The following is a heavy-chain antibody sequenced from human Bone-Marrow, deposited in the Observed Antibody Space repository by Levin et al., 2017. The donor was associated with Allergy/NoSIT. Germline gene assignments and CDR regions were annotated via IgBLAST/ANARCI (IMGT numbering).Heavy chain of an antibody. CDR2: IKHSGST. CDR3: ARVSKNYYFYYMDV. CDR1: GGSFSDDQ. V-gene: IGHV4-34*01. J-gene: IGHJ6*03. Sequence: PSETLSLTCAVYGGSFSDDQWGWIRQAPGRGLEWIGEIKHSGSTNYNPSLKSRVTLSLDTSKNQFSLSLTSVTAADTALYFCARVSKNYYFYYMDVWGEGSTVTVSS.